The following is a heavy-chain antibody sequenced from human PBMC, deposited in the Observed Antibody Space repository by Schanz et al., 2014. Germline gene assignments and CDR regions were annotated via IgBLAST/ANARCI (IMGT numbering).Heavy chain of an antibody. J-gene: IGHJ3*01. Sequence: QVQLVHSGAEVKKPGSSVKVSCKASGGTFSSSTLTWVRQAPGQGLEWMGRIIPILDKTNYAQKFQGRVTMTADKSTSTVYMEVSGLRSEDTAVYYCATNSPFRMVRGSNAFDAWGQGTMVTVSS. CDR3: ATNSPFRMVRGSNAFDA. D-gene: IGHD3-10*01. CDR2: IIPILDKT. CDR1: GGTFSSST. V-gene: IGHV1-69*02.